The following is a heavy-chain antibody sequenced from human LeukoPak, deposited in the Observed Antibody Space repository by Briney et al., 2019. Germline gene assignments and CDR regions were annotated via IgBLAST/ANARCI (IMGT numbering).Heavy chain of an antibody. CDR3: ARRRVVLLWFGELLFSNWFDP. CDR2: IHHSGST. V-gene: IGHV4-34*01. J-gene: IGHJ5*02. CDR1: GGSFSGYY. D-gene: IGHD3-10*01. Sequence: PSETLSLTCAVYGGSFSGYYWSWIRQPPGKGLQWIGEIHHSGSTNYNPSLKCRVTISVDTSKNQFSLKLSSVTAADTAVYYCARRRVVLLWFGELLFSNWFDPWGQGTLVTVSS.